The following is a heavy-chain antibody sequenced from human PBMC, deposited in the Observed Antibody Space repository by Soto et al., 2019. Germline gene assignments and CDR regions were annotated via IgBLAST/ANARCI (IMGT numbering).Heavy chain of an antibody. CDR3: VGEKDAADGTISPPY. D-gene: IGHD6-13*01. CDR1: GYTFITYG. Sequence: QVQLVQSGGEVKKPGASVKVSCKASGYTFITYGLSWVRQAPGQGLEWMGWISADSGDTHFAQKFQGRVTLARDISPRTGYVEMRSRTSNGAAVYYGVGEKDAADGTISPPYWGQGTPVTVS. V-gene: IGHV1-18*01. J-gene: IGHJ1*01. CDR2: ISADSGDT.